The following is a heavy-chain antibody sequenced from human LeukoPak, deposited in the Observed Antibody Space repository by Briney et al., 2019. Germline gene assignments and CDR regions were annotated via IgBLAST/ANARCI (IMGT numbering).Heavy chain of an antibody. CDR3: AREGYCSSTSCLDPHAFDI. CDR2: TIPIFGTA. J-gene: IGHJ3*02. Sequence: SVKVSCKASGGTFSSYAISWVRQAPGQGLEWMGGTIPIFGTANYAQKFQGRVTITADESTSTAYMELSSLRSEDTAVYYCAREGYCSSTSCLDPHAFDIWGQGTMVTVSS. CDR1: GGTFSSYA. D-gene: IGHD2-2*01. V-gene: IGHV1-69*13.